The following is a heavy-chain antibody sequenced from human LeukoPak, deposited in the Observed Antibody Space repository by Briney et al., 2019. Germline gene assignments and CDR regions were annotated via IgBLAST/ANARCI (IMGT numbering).Heavy chain of an antibody. V-gene: IGHV3-23*05. CDR1: EFNFSDYA. D-gene: IGHD6-19*01. J-gene: IGHJ4*02. Sequence: PGGSLRLSCAASEFNFSDYAMGWVRQAPGKGLEWVSTIDKTTYPTFYADSVKGRFTISRDNSKNTLYLQMNSLRTEDTAVYFCAKFEGATIPGWFNDYWGQGILVTVSS. CDR3: AKFEGATIPGWFNDY. CDR2: IDKTTYPT.